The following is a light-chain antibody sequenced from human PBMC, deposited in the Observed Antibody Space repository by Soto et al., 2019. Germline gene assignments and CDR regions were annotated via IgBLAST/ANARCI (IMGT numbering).Light chain of an antibody. CDR3: QQYGSSPPWT. CDR1: QSVSID. Sequence: EMVLTQSPGTLSLSAGERATLHCRASQSVSIDLAWYQQTPGQAPSLLIYGASSRATGIPDRFSGSGSGTDFTLTISRLEPEDFAVYYCQQYGSSPPWTFGQGTKVDIK. CDR2: GAS. J-gene: IGKJ1*01. V-gene: IGKV3-20*01.